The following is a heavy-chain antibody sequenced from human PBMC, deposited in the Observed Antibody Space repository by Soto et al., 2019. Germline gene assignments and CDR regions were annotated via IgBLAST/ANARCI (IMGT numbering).Heavy chain of an antibody. V-gene: IGHV3-23*01. J-gene: IGHJ4*02. Sequence: GGSLRLSCAAPGFTFSSYAMSWVRQAPGKGLEWVSAISGSGGSTYYADSVKGRFTISRDNSKNTLYLQMNSLRAEDTAVYYCAKADIVLMVYAIRVGYFDYWGQGTLVTVSS. CDR3: AKADIVLMVYAIRVGYFDY. CDR1: GFTFSSYA. CDR2: ISGSGGST. D-gene: IGHD2-8*01.